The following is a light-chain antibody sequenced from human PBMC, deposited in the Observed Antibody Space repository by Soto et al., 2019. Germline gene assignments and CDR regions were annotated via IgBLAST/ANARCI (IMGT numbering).Light chain of an antibody. V-gene: IGKV1-5*03. CDR3: QQYNSLYT. CDR2: KAS. Sequence: DIQMTQSPSTLSASVGDRVTITCRASQSISSWLAWYQQKPGKAPKLLIYKASSLESGFPSRFSGSGSGTELSLAISILHLYDFSSYSCQQYNSLYTVGQWTKLEIK. J-gene: IGKJ2*01. CDR1: QSISSW.